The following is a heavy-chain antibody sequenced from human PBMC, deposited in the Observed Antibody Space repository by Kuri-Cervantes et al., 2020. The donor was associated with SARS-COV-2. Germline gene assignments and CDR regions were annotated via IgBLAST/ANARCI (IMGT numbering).Heavy chain of an antibody. J-gene: IGHJ6*03. CDR1: GFTFSSYA. D-gene: IGHD1-26*01. V-gene: IGHV3-64*02. CDR3: ASHPLSGSSDYYYYYYMDV. Sequence: GESLKISCAASGFTFSSYAMHWVRQAPGKGLEYVSAISSNGGSTYYADSVKGRFTISRDNSKNTLYLQMGSLRAEDTAVYYCASHPLSGSSDYYYYYYMDVWGKGTTVTVSS. CDR2: ISSNGGST.